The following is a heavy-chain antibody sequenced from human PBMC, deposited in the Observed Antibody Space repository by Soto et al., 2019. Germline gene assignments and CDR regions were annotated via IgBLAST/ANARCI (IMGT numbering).Heavy chain of an antibody. D-gene: IGHD1-26*01. V-gene: IGHV3-49*04. Sequence: GGSLRLSCTASGFTFGDYAMSWVRQAPGKGLEWVGFIRSKAYGGTTEYAASVKGRFTISRDDPKSIAYLQMNSLKTEDTAVYYCTRVYSGSYGGAFDIWGQGTMVTVSS. J-gene: IGHJ3*02. CDR2: IRSKAYGGTT. CDR3: TRVYSGSYGGAFDI. CDR1: GFTFGDYA.